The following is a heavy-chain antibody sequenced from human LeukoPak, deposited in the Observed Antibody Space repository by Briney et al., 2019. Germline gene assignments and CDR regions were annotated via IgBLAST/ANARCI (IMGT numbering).Heavy chain of an antibody. D-gene: IGHD6-19*01. CDR1: GFTFSSYA. CDR2: VNSGGDNT. Sequence: GRSLRLSCAASGFTFSSYAMHWVRQAPGKGLEWVSGVNSGGDNTYYADSVKGRFTISRDNSKNTLYLQMSSLRAEDTAVYYCAKDQAGWRFDYWGQGTLVTVSS. V-gene: IGHV3-NL1*01. J-gene: IGHJ4*02. CDR3: AKDQAGWRFDY.